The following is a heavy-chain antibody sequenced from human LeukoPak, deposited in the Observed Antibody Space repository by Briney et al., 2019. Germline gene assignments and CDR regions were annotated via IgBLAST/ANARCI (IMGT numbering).Heavy chain of an antibody. CDR3: ARVHCSSTSCRDAFDI. CDR1: GFTFSSYS. V-gene: IGHV3-21*01. CDR2: ISSSSSYI. J-gene: IGHJ3*02. Sequence: PGGSLRLSCAASGFTFSSYSMNWVRQAPGKGLEWVSSISSSSSYIYYADSVKGRFTISRDNAKNSLYLQMNSLRAEDTAVYYCARVHCSSTSCRDAFDIWDQGTMVTVSS. D-gene: IGHD2-2*01.